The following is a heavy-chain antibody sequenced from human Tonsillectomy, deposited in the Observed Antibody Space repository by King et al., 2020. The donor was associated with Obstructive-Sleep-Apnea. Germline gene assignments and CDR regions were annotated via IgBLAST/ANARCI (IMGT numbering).Heavy chain of an antibody. D-gene: IGHD3-10*01. CDR2: INTNTGDP. CDR1: GYIFSTWT. V-gene: IGHV7-4-1*02. J-gene: IGHJ4*02. Sequence: VQLVESGSELKKPGASVKVSCKASGYIFSTWTISWVRQAPGQGPEWMGGINTNTGDPLYAQDFTGRIVFSGDTPVSTAYLYISSLKADDTAGYYCVGMIRGGNPRAPFYFDSWGQGTLVTVSS. CDR3: VGMIRGGNPRAPFYFDS.